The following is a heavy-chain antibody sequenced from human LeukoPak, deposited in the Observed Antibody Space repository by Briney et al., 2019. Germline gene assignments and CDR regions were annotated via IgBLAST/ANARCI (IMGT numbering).Heavy chain of an antibody. V-gene: IGHV4-59*01. D-gene: IGHD3-10*01. CDR2: IYYSGST. CDR1: GGSISTYY. Sequence: PSETLSLTCTVSGGSISTYYWSWIRQPPGKGLEWIGYIYYSGSTNYNPSLKSRVPISVDTSKNQFSLKLSSVTAADTAVYYCARSNFTKRGLGAFDIWGQGTMVTVSS. J-gene: IGHJ3*02. CDR3: ARSNFTKRGLGAFDI.